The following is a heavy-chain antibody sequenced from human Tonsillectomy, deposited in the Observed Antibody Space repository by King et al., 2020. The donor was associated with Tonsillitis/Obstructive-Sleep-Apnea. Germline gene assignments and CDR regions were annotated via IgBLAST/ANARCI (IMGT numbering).Heavy chain of an antibody. CDR2: ISISGSNI. Sequence: DVQLVESGGGLVQPGGSLRLSCAASGFTFSSYEMNWVRQAPGKGLEWVSYISISGSNIYYADSVKGRLTISRDNAKNSLYLQMNSLRAEDTAVYYCAREGPSEGELSFDYWGQGTLVTVSS. CDR3: AREGPSEGELSFDY. J-gene: IGHJ4*02. D-gene: IGHD3-16*02. CDR1: GFTFSSYE. V-gene: IGHV3-48*03.